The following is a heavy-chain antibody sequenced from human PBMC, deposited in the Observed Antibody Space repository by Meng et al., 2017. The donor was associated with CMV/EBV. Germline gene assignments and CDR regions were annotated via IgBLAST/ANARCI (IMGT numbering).Heavy chain of an antibody. CDR1: GGSISSSSYY. V-gene: IGHV4-39*07. Sequence: SETLSLTCTVSGGSISSSSYYWGWIRQPPGKGLEWIGSIYYSGSTYYNPSLKSRVTISVDTSKNQFSLKLSSVTAADTAVYYCARIQGQWLGLIDYWGQGTLVTVSS. CDR2: IYYSGST. J-gene: IGHJ4*02. CDR3: ARIQGQWLGLIDY. D-gene: IGHD6-19*01.